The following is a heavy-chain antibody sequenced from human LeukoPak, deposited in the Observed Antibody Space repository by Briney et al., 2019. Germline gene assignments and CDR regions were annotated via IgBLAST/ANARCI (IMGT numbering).Heavy chain of an antibody. CDR3: ARGRRDRYKSGYFDY. CDR2: INHSGST. Sequence: PSETLSLTCAVYGGSFSGYYWSWIRQPLGKGLEWIGEINHSGSTNYNPSLKSRVTISVDTSKNQFSLKLSSVTAADTAVYYCARGRRDRYKSGYFDYWGQGTLVTVSS. CDR1: GGSFSGYY. V-gene: IGHV4-34*01. D-gene: IGHD1-14*01. J-gene: IGHJ4*02.